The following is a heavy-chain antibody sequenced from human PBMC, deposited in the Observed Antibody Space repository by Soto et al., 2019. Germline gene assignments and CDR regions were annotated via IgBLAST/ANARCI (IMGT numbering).Heavy chain of an antibody. Sequence: PGGSLRLSCAASGFTFSSYSMNWVRQAPGKGLEWVSSISSSSSYIYYADSAKGRFTISRDNAKNSLYLQMNSLRAEDTAVYYCARVEADCSSTSCYKIYYYYYMDVWGKGTTVTVSS. V-gene: IGHV3-21*01. D-gene: IGHD2-2*02. CDR2: ISSSSSYI. CDR1: GFTFSSYS. CDR3: ARVEADCSSTSCYKIYYYYYMDV. J-gene: IGHJ6*03.